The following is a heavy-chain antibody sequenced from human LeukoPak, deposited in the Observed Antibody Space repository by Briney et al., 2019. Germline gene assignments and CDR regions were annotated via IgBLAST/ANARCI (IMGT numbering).Heavy chain of an antibody. CDR3: SPLGSGVDY. Sequence: GGSLRLSCAASGFIFYNYAMSWVRQAPGKGLEWVSVIGVSGGTTHYADSVKGRFTISRDNSKNTLYLEINSLRAEDTAVYYCSPLGSGVDYWGQGTLVTVTS. CDR1: GFIFYNYA. D-gene: IGHD6-19*01. CDR2: IGVSGGTT. J-gene: IGHJ4*02. V-gene: IGHV3-23*01.